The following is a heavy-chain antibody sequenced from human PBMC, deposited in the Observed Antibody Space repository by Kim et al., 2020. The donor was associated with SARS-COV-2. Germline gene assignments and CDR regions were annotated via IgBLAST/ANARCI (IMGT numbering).Heavy chain of an antibody. D-gene: IGHD5-18*01. V-gene: IGHV4-39*07. J-gene: IGHJ6*02. Sequence: NPSLKGRVTISADTSKKQFSLKLSSVTAADTAVYYCARAGYSYGYYAMDVWGQGTTVTVSS. CDR3: ARAGYSYGYYAMDV.